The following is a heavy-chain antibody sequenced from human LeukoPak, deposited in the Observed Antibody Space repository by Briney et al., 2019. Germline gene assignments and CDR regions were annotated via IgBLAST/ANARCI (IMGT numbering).Heavy chain of an antibody. J-gene: IGHJ5*02. Sequence: ASVKVSCKASGYTFTNYYMHWVRQAPGQGLEWMGIINPSGGSTSYAQRFQGRVTMTRDMSTSTVYMELSSLRSEDTAVYYCARERIAAAFDPWGQGTLVTVSS. V-gene: IGHV1-46*01. CDR3: ARERIAAAFDP. CDR1: GYTFTNYY. CDR2: INPSGGST. D-gene: IGHD6-13*01.